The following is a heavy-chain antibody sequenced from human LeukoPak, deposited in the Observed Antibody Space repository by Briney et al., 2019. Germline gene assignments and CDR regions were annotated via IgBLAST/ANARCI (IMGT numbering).Heavy chain of an antibody. Sequence: SETLSLTCTVSGDSIRNYYWSWIRQPPGKGLEWIAFIHTSGDTNYNPSLKIRATISVDMSKNQFSLRLGSVTAADTAVYYCARHAADYYYMDVWGQGTTVTVSS. CDR1: GDSIRNYY. CDR2: IHTSGDT. V-gene: IGHV4-4*09. D-gene: IGHD6-25*01. CDR3: ARHAADYYYMDV. J-gene: IGHJ6*03.